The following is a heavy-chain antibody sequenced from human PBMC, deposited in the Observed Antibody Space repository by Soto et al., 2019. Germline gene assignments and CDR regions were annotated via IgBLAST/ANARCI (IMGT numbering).Heavy chain of an antibody. Sequence: QITLKESGPTLVKPTQTLTLTCTVSGFSLSGAGVGVGWIRQPPGKALEGLALIYWDDDQRYCPSLKTRRTITKDTSKNQVVLTMTNMDPVDTATYYCAHAYGGTSWPNDAFDIWGQGTVVTVSS. CDR2: IYWDDDQ. V-gene: IGHV2-5*02. J-gene: IGHJ3*02. CDR3: AHAYGGTSWPNDAFDI. D-gene: IGHD2-21*01. CDR1: GFSLSGAGVG.